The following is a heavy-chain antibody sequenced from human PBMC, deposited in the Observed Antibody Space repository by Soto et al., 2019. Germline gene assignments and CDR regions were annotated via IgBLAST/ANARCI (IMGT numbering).Heavy chain of an antibody. Sequence: PSETLSLTCTVSGGSVNGYFWSWIRQPPGKGLEWIGYIYHSGSTYYNPSLKSRVTISVDRSKNQFSLKLSSVTAADTAVYYCARATAIGYYFDYWGQGTLVTVSS. CDR1: GGSVNGYF. CDR2: IYHSGST. V-gene: IGHV4-30-2*01. CDR3: ARATAIGYYFDY. J-gene: IGHJ4*02. D-gene: IGHD2-21*02.